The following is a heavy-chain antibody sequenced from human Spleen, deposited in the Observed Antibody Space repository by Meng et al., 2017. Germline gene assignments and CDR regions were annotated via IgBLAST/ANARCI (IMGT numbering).Heavy chain of an antibody. CDR2: IYWNDDK. J-gene: IGHJ3*02. CDR1: GFSLSTSGVG. CDR3: AHRMGFLAFDI. D-gene: IGHD2/OR15-2a*01. Sequence: QITLKESCPTLVKPTQTLTLTCTFSGFSLSTSGVGVGWIRQPPGKALEWLALIYWNDDKRYSPSLKSRLTITKDTSKNQVVLTMTNMDPVDTATYYCAHRMGFLAFDIWGQGTMVTVSS. V-gene: IGHV2-5*01.